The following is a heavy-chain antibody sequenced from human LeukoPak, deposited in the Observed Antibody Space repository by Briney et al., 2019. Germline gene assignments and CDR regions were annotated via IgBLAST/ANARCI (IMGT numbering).Heavy chain of an antibody. Sequence: ASVKVSCKASGYNFRNYGIGWVRQAPRQGLEWMGWITAGNGNTNYAQKVQGRVTMTTDTSTSTAYMELRNLRSDDTAVYFCARDSARGYSYGYNAFDIWGQGTMVTVSS. CDR2: ITAGNGNT. V-gene: IGHV1-18*01. D-gene: IGHD5-18*01. CDR3: ARDSARGYSYGYNAFDI. J-gene: IGHJ3*02. CDR1: GYNFRNYG.